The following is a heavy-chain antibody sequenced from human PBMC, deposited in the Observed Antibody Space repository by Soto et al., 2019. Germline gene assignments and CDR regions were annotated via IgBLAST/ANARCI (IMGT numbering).Heavy chain of an antibody. D-gene: IGHD2-21*02. J-gene: IGHJ4*02. CDR2: INSDESNI. CDR1: GFTFSTYW. Sequence: GGSLRLSCAASGFTFSTYWMHWVRQAPGKGPVWVSHINSDESNISYADSVKGRFTISRDNAKNTLFLQMNSLRAEDTAVYYCARDWNHCGGACYSGGFYFALWGQGTVVTVSS. V-gene: IGHV3-74*01. CDR3: ARDWNHCGGACYSGGFYFAL.